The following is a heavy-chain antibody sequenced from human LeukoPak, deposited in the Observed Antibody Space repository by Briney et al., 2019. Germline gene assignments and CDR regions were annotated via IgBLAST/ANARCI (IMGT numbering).Heavy chain of an antibody. J-gene: IGHJ4*02. CDR1: GFTFSSYA. Sequence: GGSLRLSCAASGFTFSSYAMSWVRQAPGKGLEWVSGISWNSGSIGYADSVKGRFTISRDNAKNSLYLQMNSLRAEDTALYYCAKDEGDYGDYYFDYWGQGTLVTVSS. V-gene: IGHV3-9*01. CDR3: AKDEGDYGDYYFDY. CDR2: ISWNSGSI. D-gene: IGHD4-17*01.